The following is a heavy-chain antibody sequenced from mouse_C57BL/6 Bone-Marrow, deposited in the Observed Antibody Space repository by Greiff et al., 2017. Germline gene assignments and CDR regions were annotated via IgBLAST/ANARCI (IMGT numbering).Heavy chain of an antibody. CDR3: ARWGWLLPMDY. D-gene: IGHD2-3*01. Sequence: QVHVKQPGAELVKPGASVTMSCKASGYTFTSYWITWVKQRPGQGLEWIGDIYPGSGSTNYNEKFKSKATLTVDTSSSTAYMQLSSLTSEDSAVYYCARWGWLLPMDYWGQGTSVTVSS. CDR1: GYTFTSYW. J-gene: IGHJ4*01. V-gene: IGHV1-55*01. CDR2: IYPGSGST.